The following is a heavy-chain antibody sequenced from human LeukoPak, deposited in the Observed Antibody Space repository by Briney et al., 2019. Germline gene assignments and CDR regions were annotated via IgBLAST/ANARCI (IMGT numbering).Heavy chain of an antibody. Sequence: ASVKVSCKASGYTFTSYGISWVRQAPGQGLEWMGWISAYNGNTNYAQKLQGRVTMTTDTSTSTAYMELRSLRSDDTAVYYCAGDKRTSRDTAMVNDYWGQGTLVTVSS. V-gene: IGHV1-18*01. D-gene: IGHD5-18*01. CDR3: AGDKRTSRDTAMVNDY. CDR1: GYTFTSYG. J-gene: IGHJ4*02. CDR2: ISAYNGNT.